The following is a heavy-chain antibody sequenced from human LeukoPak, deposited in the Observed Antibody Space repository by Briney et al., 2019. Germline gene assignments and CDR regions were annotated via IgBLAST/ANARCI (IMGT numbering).Heavy chain of an antibody. J-gene: IGHJ4*02. D-gene: IGHD5-12*01. Sequence: KASGYTLSTYYMHWVRQAPGQGLDWMGIINPSAGGTSYAQKFQGRVTMTRDTSTSTVYMELSSLRSDDTAVYYCARAFSGYDLVFDYWGQGTLVTVSS. CDR3: ARAFSGYDLVFDY. CDR1: GYTLSTYY. CDR2: INPSAGGT. V-gene: IGHV1-46*01.